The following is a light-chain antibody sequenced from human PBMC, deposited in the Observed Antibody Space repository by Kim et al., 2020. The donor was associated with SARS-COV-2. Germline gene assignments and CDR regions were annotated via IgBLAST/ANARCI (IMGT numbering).Light chain of an antibody. J-gene: IGLJ3*02. CDR2: KDS. Sequence: SVSPGQTARSTCSGDVLAKKYARWFQQKPGQAPVLVIYKDSGRPSGIPGRFSGSSSGTTVTLTISGAQVEDEADYYCYSAADNNLVFGGGTQLTVL. V-gene: IGLV3-27*01. CDR3: YSAADNNLV. CDR1: VLAKKY.